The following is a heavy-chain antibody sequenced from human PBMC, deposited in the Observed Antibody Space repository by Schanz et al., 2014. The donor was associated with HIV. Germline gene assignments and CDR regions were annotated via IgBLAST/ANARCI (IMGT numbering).Heavy chain of an antibody. CDR3: ARAAFSSEYYYGMDV. V-gene: IGHV1-69*01. CDR2: IIPIFGTA. Sequence: QVQLVQSGAAVKKPGASVKVSCKASGYTFTSYGINWVRQAPGQGLEWMGGIIPIFGTANYAQKFQGRVTIIADESTSTAYMELSSLRSADTAVYFCARAAFSSEYYYGMDVWGQGTTVTVSS. J-gene: IGHJ6*02. CDR1: GYTFTSYG. D-gene: IGHD3-3*02.